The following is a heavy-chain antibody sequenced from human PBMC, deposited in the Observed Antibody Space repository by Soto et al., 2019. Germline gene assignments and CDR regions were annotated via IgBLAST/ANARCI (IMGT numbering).Heavy chain of an antibody. CDR2: IYSGGNT. D-gene: IGHD6-6*01. Sequence: EVQLVECGGDLVQPGGSLRLSCAASGFTVSSTYMNWVRQAPGKRLEWVSVIYSGGNTYYADSVKGRFTISRDNFKNTLDLQMNSLRAEDTAVYYCARAEDYPSSPDYYYYYMDVWGKGTTVIVSS. V-gene: IGHV3-66*01. J-gene: IGHJ6*03. CDR3: ARAEDYPSSPDYYYYYMDV. CDR1: GFTVSSTY.